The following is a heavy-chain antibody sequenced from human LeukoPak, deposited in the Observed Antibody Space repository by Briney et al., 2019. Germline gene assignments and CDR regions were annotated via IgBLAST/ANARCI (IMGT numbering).Heavy chain of an antibody. J-gene: IGHJ4*02. V-gene: IGHV4-39*01. Sequence: SETLSLTCTVSGGSISSSSSYWGWIRQPPGKGLEWIGSIYYSGNTNYNPSLQSRVTISVDTSKNQFSLKLTSVTAADTAVYFCARTLRGLLPRTYWGQGTLVTVSS. D-gene: IGHD3-22*01. CDR3: ARTLRGLLPRTY. CDR1: GGSISSSSSY. CDR2: IYYSGNT.